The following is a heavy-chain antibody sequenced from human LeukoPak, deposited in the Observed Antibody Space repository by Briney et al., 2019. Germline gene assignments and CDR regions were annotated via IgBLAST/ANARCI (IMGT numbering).Heavy chain of an antibody. CDR2: IYHSGST. V-gene: IGHV4-30-2*01. CDR3: ARGITMVRGVPFDY. D-gene: IGHD3-10*01. J-gene: IGHJ4*02. CDR1: GGSISSGGYS. Sequence: SQTLSLTCAVSGGSISSGGYSWSWIRQPPGKGLEWFGYIYHSGSTYYNPSLKSRVTISVDRSKNQFSLKLSSVTAADTAVYYCARGITMVRGVPFDYWGQGTLVTVSS.